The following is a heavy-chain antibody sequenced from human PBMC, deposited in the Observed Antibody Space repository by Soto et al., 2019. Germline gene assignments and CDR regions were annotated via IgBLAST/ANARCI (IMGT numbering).Heavy chain of an antibody. V-gene: IGHV1-69*13. J-gene: IGHJ6*02. Sequence: ASVKVSCKASGCTFSSYAISSVRQAPGQVLEWMGGIIPIFGTANYAQKFQGRVTITADESTSTAYMELSSLRSEDTAVYYCASSGAAAPYYYYYGMDVWGQGTTVTVSS. CDR3: ASSGAAAPYYYYYGMDV. CDR2: IIPIFGTA. D-gene: IGHD6-13*01. CDR1: GCTFSSYA.